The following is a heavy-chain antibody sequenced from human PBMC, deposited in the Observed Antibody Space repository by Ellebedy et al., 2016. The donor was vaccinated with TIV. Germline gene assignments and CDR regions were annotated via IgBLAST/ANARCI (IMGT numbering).Heavy chain of an antibody. CDR3: ARGRSGSYYFDY. CDR1: GGSISSYY. Sequence: SETLSLTCTVSGGSISSYYWSWIRQPAGKGLEWIGRVYTSGTTSYNPSLESRVTMSVDTSKNQFSLKLSSVTAADTAVYYCARGRSGSYYFDYWGQGTLVTVSS. V-gene: IGHV4-4*07. CDR2: VYTSGTT. D-gene: IGHD3-10*01. J-gene: IGHJ4*02.